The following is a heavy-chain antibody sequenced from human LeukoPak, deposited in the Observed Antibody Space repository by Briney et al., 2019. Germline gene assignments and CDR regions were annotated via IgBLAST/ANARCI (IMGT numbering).Heavy chain of an antibody. Sequence: SQTLSLTCAISGDSVSSNSAAWNWIRQSPSRGLEWLGRTYYRSKWYNDYAVSVKSRITINPDTSKNQFSLQLNSVTPEDTAVYYCARDQPQWLVSYDAFDIWGQGTMVTVSS. CDR3: ARDQPQWLVSYDAFDI. CDR2: TYYRSKWYN. V-gene: IGHV6-1*01. J-gene: IGHJ3*02. D-gene: IGHD6-19*01. CDR1: GDSVSSNSAA.